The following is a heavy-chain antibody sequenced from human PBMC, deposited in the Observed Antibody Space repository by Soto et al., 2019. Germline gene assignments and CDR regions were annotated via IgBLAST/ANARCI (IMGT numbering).Heavy chain of an antibody. CDR3: AASSSWYRPFFDY. D-gene: IGHD6-13*01. J-gene: IGHJ4*02. CDR2: IKQDGSEK. Sequence: GGSLRLSCAASGFTFSSYWMSWVRQAPGKGLEWVANIKQDGSEKYYVDSVKGRFTISRDNAKNSLYLQMNSLRAEDTAVYYCAASSSWYRPFFDYWGQGTLVTVSS. CDR1: GFTFSSYW. V-gene: IGHV3-7*01.